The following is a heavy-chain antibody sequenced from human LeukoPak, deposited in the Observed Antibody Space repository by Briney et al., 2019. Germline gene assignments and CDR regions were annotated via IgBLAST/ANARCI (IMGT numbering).Heavy chain of an antibody. J-gene: IGHJ5*02. Sequence: SVKVSCKASGGTFSSYAISWVRQAPGQGLEWMGRIIPILGIANYAQKFQGRVTITADKSTSPAYMELSSMRSEDTAVYYCATKHGSGSYYAGFDPWGQGTLVTVSS. V-gene: IGHV1-69*04. CDR2: IIPILGIA. D-gene: IGHD3-10*01. CDR3: ATKHGSGSYYAGFDP. CDR1: GGTFSSYA.